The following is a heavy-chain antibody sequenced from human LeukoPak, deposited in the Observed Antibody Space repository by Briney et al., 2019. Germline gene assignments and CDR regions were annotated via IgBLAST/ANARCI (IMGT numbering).Heavy chain of an antibody. Sequence: GGPLRLSCAASGFTVSGTYMDWVRQAPGKGLEWVSVIYAGGGTVYADSVKGRFTISRDNAKNSLYLQMNSLRAEDTAVYYCARDRGASSGYYSIDFDYWGQGTLVTVSS. CDR3: ARDRGASSGYYSIDFDY. V-gene: IGHV3-66*01. J-gene: IGHJ4*02. CDR2: IYAGGGT. CDR1: GFTVSGTY. D-gene: IGHD3-22*01.